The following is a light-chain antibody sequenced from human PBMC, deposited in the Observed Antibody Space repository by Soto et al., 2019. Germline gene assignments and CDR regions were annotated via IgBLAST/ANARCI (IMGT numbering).Light chain of an antibody. J-gene: IGLJ2*01. Sequence: QSALSQPRSVSGSPGQSVTISCTGSSRDIGTYNYVSWYQHHPGKAPKLIISDVNKRPSGVPDRFSGSKSGNTASLTISGLQADDEADYYCCSYAGSYIVVIGGGTKLTVL. V-gene: IGLV2-11*01. CDR3: CSYAGSYIVV. CDR2: DVN. CDR1: SRDIGTYNY.